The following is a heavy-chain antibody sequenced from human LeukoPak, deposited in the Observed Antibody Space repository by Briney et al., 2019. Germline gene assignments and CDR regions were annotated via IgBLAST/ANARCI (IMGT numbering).Heavy chain of an antibody. J-gene: IGHJ6*03. D-gene: IGHD1-20*01. CDR3: ARVTSDGYYYYYYMDV. Sequence: GGSLRLSCAASGFSFTNYAMSWVRQAPARGPEWLSSMKGGGETFYADSVKGRFTLSRDDSRNTVYLQLDNLRVEDTAIYYCARVTSDGYYYYYYMDVWGKGTTVTVSS. CDR1: GFSFTNYA. CDR2: MKGGGET. V-gene: IGHV3-23*01.